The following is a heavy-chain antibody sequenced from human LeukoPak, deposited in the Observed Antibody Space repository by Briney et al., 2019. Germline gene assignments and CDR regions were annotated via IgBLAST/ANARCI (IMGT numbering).Heavy chain of an antibody. CDR2: ISYDGSNK. Sequence: PGGSLRLSCGASGFTFSSYGMHWVRQAPGKGLEWVAVISYDGSNKYYADSVKGRFTISRDNSKNTLYLQMNSLRAEDTAVYYCTRVAGSGSVDWGQGTLVTVSS. CDR3: TRVAGSGSVD. V-gene: IGHV3-30*03. J-gene: IGHJ4*02. D-gene: IGHD1-26*01. CDR1: GFTFSSYG.